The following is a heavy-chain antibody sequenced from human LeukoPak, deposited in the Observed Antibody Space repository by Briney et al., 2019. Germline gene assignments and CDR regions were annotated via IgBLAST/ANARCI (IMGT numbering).Heavy chain of an antibody. J-gene: IGHJ4*02. CDR2: IKGKTDGGTA. Sequence: GGSLRLSCAASGFTFNNAYMNWVRQAPGKGLEWIGRIKGKTDGGTADYAAPVKGRLTISRDDSKNTLYLQMNSLETEDTAVYYCTTQYYYDSSGYSNKAGFDYWGQGTLVTVSS. V-gene: IGHV3-15*01. CDR3: TTQYYYDSSGYSNKAGFDY. D-gene: IGHD3-22*01. CDR1: GFTFNNAY.